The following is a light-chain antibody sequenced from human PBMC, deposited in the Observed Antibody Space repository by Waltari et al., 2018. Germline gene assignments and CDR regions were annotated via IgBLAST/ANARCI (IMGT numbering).Light chain of an antibody. V-gene: IGKV3-15*01. CDR3: QQYHNWPPWT. CDR1: QSVSSN. CDR2: GSY. Sequence: VMTQSPATLSVSPGERATLSCRASQSVSSNLAWYQQKPGQAPRLLIYGSYTRATGIPARFSGSGSGTEFTLTISSMESEDTAVYYCQQYHNWPPWTFGQGTKVEIK. J-gene: IGKJ1*01.